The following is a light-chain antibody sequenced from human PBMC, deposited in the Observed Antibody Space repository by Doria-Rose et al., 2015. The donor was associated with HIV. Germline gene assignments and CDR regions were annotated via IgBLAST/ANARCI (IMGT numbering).Light chain of an antibody. J-gene: IGKJ5*01. Sequence: TQSPGTLSLSPGARATLSCRASQRVKSSYLAWYQQKPGQAPRLLIYDASTRATGIADRFSGSGSGTDFTLTISRLEPEDVAVYYCQQYGTSRGTFGQGTRLEIK. CDR3: QQYGTSRGT. CDR1: QRVKSSY. CDR2: DAS. V-gene: IGKV3-20*01.